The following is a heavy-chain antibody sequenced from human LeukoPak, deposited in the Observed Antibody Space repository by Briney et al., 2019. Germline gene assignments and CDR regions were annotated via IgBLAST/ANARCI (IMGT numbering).Heavy chain of an antibody. D-gene: IGHD3-3*01. J-gene: IGHJ5*02. CDR1: GYSFTSYW. CDR2: IYPGDSDT. Sequence: GESLKISCKGSGYSFTSYWIGWVRQMPGKGLEWMGIIYPGDSDTRYSPSFQGQVTISADKSISTAYLQWSSLKASDTAMYYCARRITIFGGENNWFDPWGQGTLVTVSS. CDR3: ARRITIFGGENNWFDP. V-gene: IGHV5-51*01.